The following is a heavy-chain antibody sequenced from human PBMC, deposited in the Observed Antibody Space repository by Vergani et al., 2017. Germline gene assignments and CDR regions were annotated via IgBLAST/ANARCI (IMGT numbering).Heavy chain of an antibody. CDR3: SRARTFPTPLDS. CDR1: GGSFSGHS. Sequence: QVQLQQWGAGLLKPSETLSLTCAVDGGSFSGHSWSWIRQSPEKGLEWIGEVSHSGSSDYNPSLKSRVIISVDTSKNQISLRLSSVTAADTSVYYFSRARTFPTPLDSWGQGTLVTVSS. D-gene: IGHD1-14*01. J-gene: IGHJ4*02. CDR2: VSHSGSS. V-gene: IGHV4-34*01.